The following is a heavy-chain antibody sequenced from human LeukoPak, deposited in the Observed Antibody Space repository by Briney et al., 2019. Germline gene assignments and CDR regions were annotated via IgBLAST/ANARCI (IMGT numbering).Heavy chain of an antibody. Sequence: ASVKVSCKASGYTFTSYGISWVRQAPGQGLEWMGWISAYNGNTNYAQKLQGRVTMTTDTSTSTAYMELRSLRSDDTAVYYCAATYCSGGSCPPFYYGMDVWGKGTTVTVSS. CDR1: GYTFTSYG. J-gene: IGHJ6*04. V-gene: IGHV1-18*04. CDR2: ISAYNGNT. CDR3: AATYCSGGSCPPFYYGMDV. D-gene: IGHD2-15*01.